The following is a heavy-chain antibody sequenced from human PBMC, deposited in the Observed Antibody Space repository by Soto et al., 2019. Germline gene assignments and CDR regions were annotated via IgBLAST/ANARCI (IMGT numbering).Heavy chain of an antibody. J-gene: IGHJ4*02. Sequence: GASVKVSCKTSGYTFSDYGVSWVRQAPGQGLEWMGWINTFNGNTKYDQKFQGRVTITADESTSTAYMELSSLRSEDTAVYYCATQIAAAFDSWGQGSLVTVSS. CDR3: ATQIAAAFDS. D-gene: IGHD6-13*01. CDR2: INTFNGNT. V-gene: IGHV1-18*01. CDR1: GYTFSDYG.